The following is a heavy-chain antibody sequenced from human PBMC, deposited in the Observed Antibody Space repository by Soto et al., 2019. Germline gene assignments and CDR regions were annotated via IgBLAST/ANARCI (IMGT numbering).Heavy chain of an antibody. CDR3: ARGTAVTSTNYVDMDV. J-gene: IGHJ6*02. CDR1: GFTFSNYA. CDR2: ISYDGSKK. D-gene: IGHD6-19*01. V-gene: IGHV3-30-3*01. Sequence: QVQLVESGGGVVQPGTSLRLSCATSGFTFSNYAIHWVRQAPGKGLEWVAVISYDGSKKFFADSVKGRFTISRDYSKNTVYLQMNSLRVEDSAAYYCARGTAVTSTNYVDMDVWGQGTTVTVSS.